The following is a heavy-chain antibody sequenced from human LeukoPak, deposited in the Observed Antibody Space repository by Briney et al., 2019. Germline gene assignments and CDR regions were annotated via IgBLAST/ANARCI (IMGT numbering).Heavy chain of an antibody. CDR2: ISSSSSYI. CDR3: ARDYSSGWYYFDY. D-gene: IGHD6-19*01. J-gene: IGHJ4*02. CDR1: GFTFGSYS. Sequence: RPGGSLRLSCAASGFTFGSYSMNWVRQAPGKGLEWVSSISSSSSYIYYADSVKGRFTIPRDNAKNSLYLQMNSLRAEDTAVYYCARDYSSGWYYFDYWGQGTLVTVSS. V-gene: IGHV3-21*01.